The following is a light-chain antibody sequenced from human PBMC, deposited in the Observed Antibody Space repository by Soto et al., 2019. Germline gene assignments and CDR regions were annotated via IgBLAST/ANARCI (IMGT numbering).Light chain of an antibody. J-gene: IGLJ1*01. Sequence: QSVLTQPPSASGSPGQSVTISCTGTSSDVGGYNYVSWYQQHPGKAPKLMIYEVSKRPSGVPDRFSGSKSGNTASLTVSGLQAEDEADYYCSSYAGSSNGVFGTGTKVTVL. CDR2: EVS. CDR1: SSDVGGYNY. V-gene: IGLV2-8*01. CDR3: SSYAGSSNGV.